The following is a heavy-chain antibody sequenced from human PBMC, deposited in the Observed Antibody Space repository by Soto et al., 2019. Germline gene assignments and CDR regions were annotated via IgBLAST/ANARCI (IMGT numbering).Heavy chain of an antibody. CDR3: ARQVGGWAPWYFDY. CDR2: IYYSGST. Sequence: SETLSPTRPVSGCSLSRYYWSWVRPPPGKGLEWIGYIYYSGSTNYNPSLKSRVTISVDTSKNQFSLKLSSVTAADTAVYYCARQVGGWAPWYFDYWGQGTLVTVSS. CDR1: GCSLSRYY. V-gene: IGHV4-59*08. D-gene: IGHD6-19*01. J-gene: IGHJ4*02.